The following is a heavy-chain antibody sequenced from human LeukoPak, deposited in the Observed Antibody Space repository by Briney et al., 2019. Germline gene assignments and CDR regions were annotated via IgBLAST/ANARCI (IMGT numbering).Heavy chain of an antibody. CDR2: ISSSGSTI. CDR3: ARDPPFQWLATTLYYFDY. Sequence: GGSLRLSCAASGFTFSDYYMSWIRQASGKGLEWVSYISSSGSTIYYADSVKGRFTISRDNAKNSLYLQMNSLRAEDTAVYYCARDPPFQWLATTLYYFDYWGQGTLVTVSS. V-gene: IGHV3-11*04. D-gene: IGHD6-19*01. CDR1: GFTFSDYY. J-gene: IGHJ4*02.